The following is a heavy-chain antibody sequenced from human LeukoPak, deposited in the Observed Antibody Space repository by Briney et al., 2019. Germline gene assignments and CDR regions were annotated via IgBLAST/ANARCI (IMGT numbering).Heavy chain of an antibody. CDR2: ISGSGGSI. D-gene: IGHD5-12*01. CDR3: AKTSGYRRFDP. Sequence: GGSLRLSCAASGFXFSSYAISWVRQAPGKGLEWVSAISGSGGSIYFADSVKGRFTISRDNSKNTLYLQMNSLRAEDTAVYYCAKTSGYRRFDPWGQGTLVTVSS. V-gene: IGHV3-23*01. CDR1: GFXFSSYA. J-gene: IGHJ5*02.